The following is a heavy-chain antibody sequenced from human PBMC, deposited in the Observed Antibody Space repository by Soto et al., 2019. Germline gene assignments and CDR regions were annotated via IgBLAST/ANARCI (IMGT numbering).Heavy chain of an antibody. CDR3: ASGANDFWSGYYGFDYFDY. D-gene: IGHD3-3*01. CDR1: GYTFTSYG. Sequence: QVQLVQSGAEVKKPGASVKVSCKASGYTFTSYGISWVRQAPGQGLEWMGGISAYNGNTNYAQKLQGRVTMTTDTSTSTAYMELRSLRSDDTAVYYCASGANDFWSGYYGFDYFDYWGQVSLVTVSS. CDR2: ISAYNGNT. J-gene: IGHJ4*02. V-gene: IGHV1-18*04.